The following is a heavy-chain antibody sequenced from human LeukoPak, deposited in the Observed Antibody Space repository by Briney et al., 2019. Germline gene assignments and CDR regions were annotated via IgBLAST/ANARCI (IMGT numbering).Heavy chain of an antibody. D-gene: IGHD3-16*01. Sequence: PGGSLRLSCAASGFTFSSYAMSWVRQAPGKGLEWVSAISGSGDNTYYADSVKGRFTISRDNSKNTLYLQMNSLRAEDTAVYYCAKEFRGGRRFDYWGQGTLVTVSS. CDR1: GFTFSSYA. V-gene: IGHV3-23*01. CDR2: ISGSGDNT. CDR3: AKEFRGGRRFDY. J-gene: IGHJ4*02.